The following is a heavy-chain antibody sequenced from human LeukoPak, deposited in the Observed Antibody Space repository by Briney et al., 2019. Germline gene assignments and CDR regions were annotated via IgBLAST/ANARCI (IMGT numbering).Heavy chain of an antibody. Sequence: ASVTVSCKASGYTFTNSYIHWVRQAPGQVLEWMGLINPDGGNTNYAQNFQGRVTLTRDTSTSTVYMELSSLRSEDTAIYYCARIRDGYNDAYDLWGQGTVVTVPS. CDR2: INPDGGNT. CDR1: GYTFTNSY. CDR3: ARIRDGYNDAYDL. V-gene: IGHV1-46*01. D-gene: IGHD5-24*01. J-gene: IGHJ3*01.